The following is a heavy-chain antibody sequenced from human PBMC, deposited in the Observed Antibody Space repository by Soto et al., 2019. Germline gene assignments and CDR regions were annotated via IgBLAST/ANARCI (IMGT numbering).Heavy chain of an antibody. CDR1: GGSISSGDYY. D-gene: IGHD3-3*01. Sequence: QVQLQESGPGLVKPSQTLSLTCTVSGGSISSGDYYWSWIRQHPGKGLEWIGYIYYSGSTYYNPPLKVRVTISVDTSKNQFSLKLSSVTAADTAVYYCARWWSGSRQGFDPWGQGTLVTVSS. V-gene: IGHV4-31*03. J-gene: IGHJ5*02. CDR2: IYYSGST. CDR3: ARWWSGSRQGFDP.